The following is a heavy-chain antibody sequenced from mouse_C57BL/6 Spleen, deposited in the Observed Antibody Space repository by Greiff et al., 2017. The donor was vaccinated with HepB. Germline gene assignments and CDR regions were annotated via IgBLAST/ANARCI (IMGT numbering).Heavy chain of an antibody. CDR2: IYPGDGDT. J-gene: IGHJ4*01. V-gene: IGHV1-82*01. CDR3: ARSNWEGDYAMDY. CDR1: GYAFSSSW. Sequence: VQLQQSGPELVKPGASVKISCKASGYAFSSSWMNWVKQRPGKGLEWIGRIYPGDGDTNYNGKFKGKATLTADKSSSTAYMQLSSLTSEDSAVYFCARSNWEGDYAMDYWGQGTSVTVSS. D-gene: IGHD4-1*02.